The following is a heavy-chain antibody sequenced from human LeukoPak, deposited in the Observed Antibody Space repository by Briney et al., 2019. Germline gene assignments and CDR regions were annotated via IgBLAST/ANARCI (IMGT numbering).Heavy chain of an antibody. CDR3: ARGPSGEAS. Sequence: PGGSLRLSCAASGFTFSSSSMNWIRQAPGKGLEWVSYISLSGGTIYYADSVKGRFIISRDDAKNSLYLQMNSLRAEDTAVYYCARGPSGEASWGQGTLVSVSS. D-gene: IGHD2-15*01. CDR1: GFTFSSSS. CDR2: ISLSGGTI. J-gene: IGHJ4*02. V-gene: IGHV3-48*01.